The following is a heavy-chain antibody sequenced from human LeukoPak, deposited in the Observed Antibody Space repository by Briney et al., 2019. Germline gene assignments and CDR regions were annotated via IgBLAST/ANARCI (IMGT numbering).Heavy chain of an antibody. CDR3: ARGQSYDSIHGSFDP. CDR2: IYTSGST. Sequence: PSETLSLTCTVSGGSIGSYYWSWIRQPAGKGLEWIGRIYTSGSTNYNPSLKSRVTISVDTSKNQFSLKLSSVTAADTAVYYCARGQSYDSIHGSFDPWGQGTLVTVSS. J-gene: IGHJ5*02. D-gene: IGHD3-22*01. V-gene: IGHV4-4*07. CDR1: GGSIGSYY.